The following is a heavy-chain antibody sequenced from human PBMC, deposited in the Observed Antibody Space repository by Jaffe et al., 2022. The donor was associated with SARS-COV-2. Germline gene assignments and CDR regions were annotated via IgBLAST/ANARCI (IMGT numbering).Heavy chain of an antibody. CDR1: GGSISSYY. J-gene: IGHJ2*01. CDR3: ARRARLQWLVPGDWYFDL. V-gene: IGHV4-59*08. Sequence: QVQLQESGPGLVKPSETLSLTCTVSGGSISSYYWSWIRQPPGKGLEWIGYIYYSGSTNYNPSLKSRVTISVDTSKNQFSLKLSSVTAADTAVYYCARRARLQWLVPGDWYFDLWGRGTLVTVSS. CDR2: IYYSGST. D-gene: IGHD6-19*01.